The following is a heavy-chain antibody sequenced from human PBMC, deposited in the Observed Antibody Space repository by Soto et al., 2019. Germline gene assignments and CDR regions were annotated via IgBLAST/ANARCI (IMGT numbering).Heavy chain of an antibody. J-gene: IGHJ3*02. CDR3: VRGGVPAVQDAFDI. V-gene: IGHV4-4*02. CDR2: IYHSGST. Sequence: QVQLQESGPGLVEPSGTLSLTCAVSGGSIRGTNWWSWVRQPPGKGLEWIGEIYHSGSTDYNPSLKSRVIISVDKSKNQFSLKLSSVTASDTAVYYCVRGGVPAVQDAFDIWGQGTMATVS. D-gene: IGHD2-2*01. CDR1: GGSIRGTNW.